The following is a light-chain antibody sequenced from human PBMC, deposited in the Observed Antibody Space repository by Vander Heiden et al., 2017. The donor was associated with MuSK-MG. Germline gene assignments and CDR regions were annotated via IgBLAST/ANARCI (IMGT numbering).Light chain of an antibody. J-gene: IGKJ4*01. CDR2: DAS. CDR3: QQDRTSVT. V-gene: IGKV3-20*01. Sequence: EIVLTQSPGTLSLSPGERATLSCRASQSVSSNQVAWYQQKPGQAPRLLMYDASSRATGIPDRFSGSGSGTDFTLTISRLEPEDFAVYYCQQDRTSVTFGGGTKVQIK. CDR1: QSVSSNQ.